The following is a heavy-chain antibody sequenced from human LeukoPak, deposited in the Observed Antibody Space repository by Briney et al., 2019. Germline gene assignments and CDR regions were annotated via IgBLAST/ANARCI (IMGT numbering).Heavy chain of an antibody. CDR2: VYYSETT. J-gene: IGHJ4*02. D-gene: IGHD1-26*01. V-gene: IGHV4-61*01. Sequence: SETLSLTCTVSSGSLISGYYWTWIRQPPGKGLEWFGNVYYSETTNYNPSLKSRVTISLDRSTNQVSLKLSSVTSADTAVYYCARGMRSSQWEPFEYWGQGTLVTVSS. CDR1: SGSLISGYY. CDR3: ARGMRSSQWEPFEY.